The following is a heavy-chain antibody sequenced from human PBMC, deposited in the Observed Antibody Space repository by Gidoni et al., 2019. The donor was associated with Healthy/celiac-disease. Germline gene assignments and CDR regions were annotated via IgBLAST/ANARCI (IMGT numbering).Heavy chain of an antibody. V-gene: IGHV3-30*01. J-gene: IGHJ5*02. CDR3: ATQGDYNWFDP. Sequence: PGKGLEWVAVISYDGSNKYYADSVKGRFTISRDNSKNTLYLQMNSLRAEDTAVYYCATQGDYNWFDPWGQGTLVTVSS. CDR2: ISYDGSNK. D-gene: IGHD3-16*01.